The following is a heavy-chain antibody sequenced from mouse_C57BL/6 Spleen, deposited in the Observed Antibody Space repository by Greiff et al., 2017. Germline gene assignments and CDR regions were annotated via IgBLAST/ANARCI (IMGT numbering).Heavy chain of an antibody. V-gene: IGHV1-61*01. J-gene: IGHJ1*03. CDR2: IYPSDSET. CDR3: ARGGYYSNRYWYFDV. CDR1: GYTFTSYW. D-gene: IGHD2-5*01. Sequence: QVQLQQPGAELVRPGSSVKLSCKASGYTFTSYWMAWVKQRPGQGLEWMGNIYPSDSETTYNQKFKDKATLTVDKSSSTAYMQLSSLTSEDSAVYYCARGGYYSNRYWYFDVWGTGTTVTVSS.